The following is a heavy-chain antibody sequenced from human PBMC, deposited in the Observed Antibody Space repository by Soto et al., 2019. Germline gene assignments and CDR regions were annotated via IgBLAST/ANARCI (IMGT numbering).Heavy chain of an antibody. Sequence: QLQLQESGPGLVKPSETLSLTCTVSGGSISSSSYYWGWIRQPPGKGLEWIGSIYYSGNTYYNPSLKSRGTISVDTSKHQFSLKLGSVTAAATAVYYCARHVAGYSSGLDYWGQGTLVTVSS. CDR1: GGSISSSSYY. J-gene: IGHJ4*02. CDR3: ARHVAGYSSGLDY. V-gene: IGHV4-39*01. CDR2: IYYSGNT. D-gene: IGHD6-19*01.